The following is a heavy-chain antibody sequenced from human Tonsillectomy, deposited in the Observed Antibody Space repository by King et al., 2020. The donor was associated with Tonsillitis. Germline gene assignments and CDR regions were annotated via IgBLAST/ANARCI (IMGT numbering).Heavy chain of an antibody. CDR3: AKIAVTSFWYFDL. D-gene: IGHD2-2*01. Sequence: VQLQESGGGLVQPGGSLRLSCAASGFTFSNGGMTWVRQAPGNGLEWGASISGSCGLTYYADSVKGRFTVSRDNSKNTLYLQMSSLRAEDTALYYCAKIAVTSFWYFDLWGRGTLVTVSS. V-gene: IGHV3-23*01. J-gene: IGHJ2*01. CDR1: GFTFSNGG. CDR2: ISGSCGLT.